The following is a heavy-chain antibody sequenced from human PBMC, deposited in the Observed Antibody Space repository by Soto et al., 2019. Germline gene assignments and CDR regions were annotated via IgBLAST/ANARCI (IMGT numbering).Heavy chain of an antibody. D-gene: IGHD5-18*01. V-gene: IGHV5-51*01. CDR1: GYSFSNYW. Sequence: PGESLKISCKGSGYSFSNYWIGWVRQMPGKGLEWMGIIYPIDSDTRYNPSFQGQVTISVDQSISTAYLQWSSLKASDTAMYYCATHGTAMGRFDFWGPGTLVTV. CDR2: IYPIDSDT. J-gene: IGHJ4*02. CDR3: ATHGTAMGRFDF.